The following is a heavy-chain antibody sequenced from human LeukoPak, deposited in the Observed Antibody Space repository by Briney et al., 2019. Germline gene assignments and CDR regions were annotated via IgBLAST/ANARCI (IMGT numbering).Heavy chain of an antibody. D-gene: IGHD6-19*01. V-gene: IGHV4-38-2*02. CDR1: NYSISSGYY. J-gene: IGHJ4*02. CDR3: ARGGKWLYYFDY. Sequence: SETLSLTYTVSNYSISSGYYWGWIRQPPGKGLEWIGSIDHSGSTYYNPSLKSRVTISVDTSKNQFSLKLTSVTAADTAVYYCARGGKWLYYFDYWGQGTLVTVSS. CDR2: IDHSGST.